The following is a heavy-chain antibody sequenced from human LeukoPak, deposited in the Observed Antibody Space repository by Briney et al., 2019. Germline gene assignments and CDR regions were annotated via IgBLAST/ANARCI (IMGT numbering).Heavy chain of an antibody. CDR1: GGSISSYY. D-gene: IGHD4/OR15-4a*01. J-gene: IGHJ4*02. CDR3: ARDRTIDYFDY. Sequence: SETLSLTCTVSGGSISSYYWSWIRQPPGKGLEWIGYIYYSGSTNYNPSLKSRVTISVDTSKNQFSLKLSSVTAADTAVYYCARDRTIDYFDYWAREPWSPSPQ. V-gene: IGHV4-59*01. CDR2: IYYSGST.